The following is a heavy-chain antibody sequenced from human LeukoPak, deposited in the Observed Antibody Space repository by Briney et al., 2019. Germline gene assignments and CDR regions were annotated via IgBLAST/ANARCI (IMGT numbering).Heavy chain of an antibody. CDR2: IYYSGST. D-gene: IGHD1-26*01. V-gene: IGHV4-39*01. Sequence: SETPSLTCTVSGGSISSSGYYWGWIRQPPGKGLEWIASIYYSGSTYYNPSLKSRVTISVDTSKNQLSLKLSSLTAADTAVYYCARHEYSGSYYGLSWFDPWGQGTLVTVSS. J-gene: IGHJ5*02. CDR1: GGSISSSGYY. CDR3: ARHEYSGSYYGLSWFDP.